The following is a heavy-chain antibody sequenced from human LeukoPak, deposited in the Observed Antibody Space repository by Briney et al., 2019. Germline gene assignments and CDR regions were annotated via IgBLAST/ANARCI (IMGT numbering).Heavy chain of an antibody. CDR2: IIPILGIA. D-gene: IGHD3-22*01. CDR3: ARDHRGSYYYDSSNGPGVDY. Sequence: ASVKVSCKASGGTFSSYAISWVRQAPGQGLEWMGRIIPILGIANYAQKFQGRVTITADKSTSTAYMELSSLRSEDTAVYYCARDHRGSYYYDSSNGPGVDYWGQGTLVTVSS. V-gene: IGHV1-69*04. CDR1: GGTFSSYA. J-gene: IGHJ4*02.